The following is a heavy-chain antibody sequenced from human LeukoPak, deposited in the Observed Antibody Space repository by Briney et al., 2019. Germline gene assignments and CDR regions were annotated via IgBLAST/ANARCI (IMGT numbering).Heavy chain of an antibody. CDR3: VRDEGLTGYPDY. CDR2: FYSRGTT. J-gene: IGHJ4*02. CDR1: GGSITNYY. V-gene: IGHV4-4*07. Sequence: PSETLSLTCSVSGGSITNYYWSWIRQPAGKGLEWIGRFYSRGTTYYNPPLRSRVSLSGDESKNQLSLQMCSVIAADTAVYYCVRDEGLTGYPDYWGQGTLVTVSS. D-gene: IGHD3-9*01.